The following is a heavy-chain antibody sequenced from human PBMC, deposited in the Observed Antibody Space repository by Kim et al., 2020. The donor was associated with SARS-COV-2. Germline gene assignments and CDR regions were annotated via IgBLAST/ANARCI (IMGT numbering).Heavy chain of an antibody. CDR3: NSVRIAAAVYGMNV. CDR2: IRSKAYVGTS. J-gene: IGHJ6*04. D-gene: IGHD6-13*01. CDR1: GFTFGDYA. Sequence: GGSLRLSCTASGFTFGDYAMSWFRQAPGMGLEWVGFIRSKAYVGTSEYAAYVKGRFTISRDDSRSIAYLQRNRLKTEDTAAYYCNSVRIAAAVYGMNVCGRGSATTVT. V-gene: IGHV3-49*03.